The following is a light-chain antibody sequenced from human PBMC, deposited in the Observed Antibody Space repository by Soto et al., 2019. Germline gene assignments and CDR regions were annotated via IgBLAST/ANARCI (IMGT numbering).Light chain of an antibody. CDR1: QSVSSS. J-gene: IGKJ4*01. CDR3: QQYTNWPLT. Sequence: EVLMTQSPGTLSVSPGERATLSCWASQSVSSSVAWYQQKPGQAPRLLIYGASTRATGIPARFSGSGSGTDFTLTISRLQSEDLAVYFCQQYTNWPLTFGGGTKVEIK. V-gene: IGKV3-15*01. CDR2: GAS.